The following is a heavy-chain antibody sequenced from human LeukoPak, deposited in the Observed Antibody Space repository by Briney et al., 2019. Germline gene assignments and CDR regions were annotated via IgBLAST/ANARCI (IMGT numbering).Heavy chain of an antibody. V-gene: IGHV3-7*01. Sequence: GGSLRLSCAASGFTFTTYWMSWVRQAPGKGLEWVANINQGGSEKYYVDSVKGRFTISRDNAKNLLYLQMNSLRDEDTAVYYCAKDLSVEMASEARGFGGQGTLVTVSS. CDR2: INQGGSEK. CDR1: GFTFTTYW. J-gene: IGHJ4*02. D-gene: IGHD5-24*01. CDR3: AKDLSVEMASEARGF.